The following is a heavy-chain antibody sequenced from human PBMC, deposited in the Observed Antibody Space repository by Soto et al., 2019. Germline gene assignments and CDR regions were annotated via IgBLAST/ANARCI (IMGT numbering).Heavy chain of an antibody. CDR2: ISSNGVGT. Sequence: PGGALRLSCAASGFTLSGYALDCDRQAPGKGLEYVSGISSNGVGTYYANSVQGRFTISRDNSKNTVYLQMGSLRPEDMAVYYCARRARPDFYYMDVWGKGTTVTVSS. V-gene: IGHV3-64*01. J-gene: IGHJ6*03. CDR3: ARRARPDFYYMDV. D-gene: IGHD6-6*01. CDR1: GFTLSGYA.